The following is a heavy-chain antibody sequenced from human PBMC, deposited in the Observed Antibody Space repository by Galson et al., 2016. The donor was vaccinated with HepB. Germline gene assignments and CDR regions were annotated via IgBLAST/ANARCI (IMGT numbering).Heavy chain of an antibody. CDR2: IFPRDSET. J-gene: IGHJ4*02. Sequence: QSGAEVTKPGESLQISCKGSGYSFSTYYIAWMRQTPGKGLEWMGFIFPRDSETRYSPSFQGQVIMSVDNSISTACLQWSSLKASDTATYYCARHVASRSPFDYWAQGTLVTVSS. CDR1: GYSFSTYY. V-gene: IGHV5-51*01. CDR3: ARHVASRSPFDY. D-gene: IGHD2-15*01.